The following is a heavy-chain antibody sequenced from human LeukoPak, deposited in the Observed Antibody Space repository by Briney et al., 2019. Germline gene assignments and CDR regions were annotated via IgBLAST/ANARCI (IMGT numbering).Heavy chain of an antibody. V-gene: IGHV3-30*02. CDR2: IRFNGNNK. CDR1: GFTFSSYG. Sequence: GGSLRLSCAASGFTFSSYGMQWVRQAPDKGLEWVAFIRFNGNNKYYADSVKGRFTISRDNSKNTLYLQMNSLRGEDTAVYYCAKDGTGSGLLDYWGQGTLVTVSS. D-gene: IGHD2-8*02. CDR3: AKDGTGSGLLDY. J-gene: IGHJ4*02.